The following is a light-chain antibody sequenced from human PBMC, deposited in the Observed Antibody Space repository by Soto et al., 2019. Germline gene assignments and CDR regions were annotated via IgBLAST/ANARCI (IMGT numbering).Light chain of an antibody. J-gene: IGLJ3*02. CDR3: QTWGTGLLV. CDR1: SGNSSYA. CDR2: LNSDGSH. Sequence: QSVLTQSPSASASLGASVKLTCTLSSGNSSYAIAWHQQQPEKGPRYLMKLNSDGSHSKGDGIPDRFSGSSSGAERYLTISSLQSEDEADYYCQTWGTGLLVFGGGTKLTVL. V-gene: IGLV4-69*01.